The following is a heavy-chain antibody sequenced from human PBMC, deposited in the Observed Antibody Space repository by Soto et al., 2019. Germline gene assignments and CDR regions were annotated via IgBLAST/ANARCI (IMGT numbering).Heavy chain of an antibody. D-gene: IGHD2-21*01. J-gene: IGHJ6*03. CDR3: ARVGGGYCGGDCYSLYYYYMDV. CDR2: ISSSSSYI. Sequence: GGSLRLSCAASGFTFSSYSMNWVRQAPGKGLEWVSSISSSSSYIYYADSVKGRFTISRDNAKNSLYLQMNSLRAEDTAVYYCARVGGGYCGGDCYSLYYYYMDVWGKGTTVTVSS. V-gene: IGHV3-21*01. CDR1: GFTFSSYS.